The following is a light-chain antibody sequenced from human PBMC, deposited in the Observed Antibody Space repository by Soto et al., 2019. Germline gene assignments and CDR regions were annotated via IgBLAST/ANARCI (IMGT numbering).Light chain of an antibody. V-gene: IGLV2-14*01. Sequence: QSALTQPASVSGSPGQSITISCTGTSSDVGGYDYVSWYQQHPGKAPKLMIYEVSNRPSGVSTRFSGSKSGSTASLAISGLRSEDEADYYCAAWDDSLNAVVFGGGTKLTVL. CDR1: SSDVGGYDY. J-gene: IGLJ3*02. CDR3: AAWDDSLNAVV. CDR2: EVS.